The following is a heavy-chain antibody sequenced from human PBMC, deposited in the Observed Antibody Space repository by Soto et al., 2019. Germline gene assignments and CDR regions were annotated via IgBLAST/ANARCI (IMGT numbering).Heavy chain of an antibody. J-gene: IGHJ6*03. V-gene: IGHV3-74*01. CDR1: GFTFSSYW. Sequence: EVQLVESGGGLVQPGGSLRLSCAASGFTFSSYWMHWVRQAPGKGLVWVSRIYSDGSRTSYADSVKGRFTISRDNAKNTLYLQMDSLSPEDTAVYYCARGAGGYYYMDVWGKGTTATVSS. D-gene: IGHD3-10*01. CDR3: ARGAGGYYYMDV. CDR2: IYSDGSRT.